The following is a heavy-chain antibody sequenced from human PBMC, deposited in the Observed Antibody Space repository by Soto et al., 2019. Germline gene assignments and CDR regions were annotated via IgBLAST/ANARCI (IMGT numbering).Heavy chain of an antibody. V-gene: IGHV1-3*01. CDR1: GYTFTSYA. CDR3: ARDVASDIVATMIYYYYGMDV. CDR2: INAGNGNT. D-gene: IGHD5-12*01. J-gene: IGHJ6*02. Sequence: GASVKVSCKASGYTFTSYAMHWVRQAPGQRLERMGWINAGNGNTKYSQKFQGRVTITRDTSASTAYMELSSLRSEDTAVYYCARDVASDIVATMIYYYYGMDVWGQGTTVTVSS.